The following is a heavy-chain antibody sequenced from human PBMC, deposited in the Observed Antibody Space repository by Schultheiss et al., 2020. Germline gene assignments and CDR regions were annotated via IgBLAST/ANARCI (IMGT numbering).Heavy chain of an antibody. J-gene: IGHJ3*02. CDR2: IKSKTDGGTT. V-gene: IGHV3-15*01. Sequence: GGSLRLSCAASGFPFSNAWMSWVRQAPGKGLEWVGRIKSKTDGGTTDYAAPVKGRFTISRDESENTLYLEMNSLKAEDTAVYYCITTPYGVVDAFDIWGQGTMVTGSS. CDR1: GFPFSNAW. D-gene: IGHD4-17*01. CDR3: ITTPYGVVDAFDI.